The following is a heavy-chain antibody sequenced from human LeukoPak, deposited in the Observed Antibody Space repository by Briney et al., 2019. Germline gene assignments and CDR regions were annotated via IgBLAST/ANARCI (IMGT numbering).Heavy chain of an antibody. V-gene: IGHV3-74*01. J-gene: IGHJ3*02. CDR1: GFTFRKYW. D-gene: IGHD2-21*01. CDR3: LTIVKTDIDAFDI. Sequence: GGSLRLSCTASGFTFRKYWLHWVRQAPGKGLVWVSRSYADSVKGRFTISRDSAKSTLYLQMNSLRAEDTAVYYCLTIVKTDIDAFDIWGQGAKVTVSS.